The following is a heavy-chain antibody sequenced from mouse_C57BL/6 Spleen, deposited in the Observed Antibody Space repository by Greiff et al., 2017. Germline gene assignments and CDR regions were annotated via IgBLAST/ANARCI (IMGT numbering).Heavy chain of an antibody. CDR3: ARDYDYVWFAY. V-gene: IGHV1-80*01. CDR1: GYAFSSYW. CDR2: IYPGDGDT. Sequence: VQVVESGAELVKPGASVKISCKASGYAFSSYWMNWVKQRPGKGLEWIGQIYPGDGDTNYNGKFKGKATLTADKSSSTAYMQLSSLTSEDSAVYFCARDYDYVWFAYWGQGTLVTVSA. J-gene: IGHJ3*01. D-gene: IGHD2-4*01.